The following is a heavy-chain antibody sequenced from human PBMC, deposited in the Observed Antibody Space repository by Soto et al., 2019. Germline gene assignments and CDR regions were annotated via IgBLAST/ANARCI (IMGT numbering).Heavy chain of an antibody. V-gene: IGHV1-58*01. Sequence: SVKVSCKASGFTFTSSAVQWVRQARGQRLEWIGWIVVGSGNTNYAQKFQERVTITRDMSTSTAYMELNSLRAEDTAVYYCAKNGDFWSWGMDVWGQGTTVTVSS. D-gene: IGHD3-3*01. CDR3: AKNGDFWSWGMDV. J-gene: IGHJ6*02. CDR2: IVVGSGNT. CDR1: GFTFTSSA.